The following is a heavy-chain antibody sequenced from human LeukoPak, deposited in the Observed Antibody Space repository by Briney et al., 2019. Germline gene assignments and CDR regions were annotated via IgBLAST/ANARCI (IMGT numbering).Heavy chain of an antibody. CDR2: IYYSGST. D-gene: IGHD3-22*01. Sequence: PSETLSLTCTVSGGSISSYYWSWIRQPPGKGLEWIGYIYYSGSTNYNPSLKSRATISVDTSKNQFSLKLSSVTAADTAVYYCARAIYYDSSGYCAFDIWGQGTMVTVSS. CDR1: GGSISSYY. J-gene: IGHJ3*02. CDR3: ARAIYYDSSGYCAFDI. V-gene: IGHV4-59*01.